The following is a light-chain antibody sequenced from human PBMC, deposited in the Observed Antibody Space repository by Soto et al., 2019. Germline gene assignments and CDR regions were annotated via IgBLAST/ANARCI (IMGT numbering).Light chain of an antibody. Sequence: QSARTQRASVSGSPGQSITISCTGTSSDIGAYIFVSWYQQHPGKAPKLIIYDIANRPSGVSYRFSGSKSANTASLTISGLQADDEADYYCVSFTTKKSYVFGTGTKVTVL. CDR2: DIA. CDR1: SSDIGAYIF. CDR3: VSFTTKKSYV. V-gene: IGLV2-14*03. J-gene: IGLJ1*01.